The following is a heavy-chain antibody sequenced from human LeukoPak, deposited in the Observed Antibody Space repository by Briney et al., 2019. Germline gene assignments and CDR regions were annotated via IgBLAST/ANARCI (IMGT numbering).Heavy chain of an antibody. CDR3: ARAQKTMLSRAVYFFDF. CDR2: VSSGGAT. D-gene: IGHD2-2*01. J-gene: IGHJ4*02. V-gene: IGHV4-59*01. Sequence: SETLSLTCNVSGASISDYYWSWIRQSPTRGLEWIGYVSSGGATDNNPSLTSRVTTSAHTSESQLSLKLTSVTAADTAVYYCARAQKTMLSRAVYFFDFWGQGRLVTVSS. CDR1: GASISDYY.